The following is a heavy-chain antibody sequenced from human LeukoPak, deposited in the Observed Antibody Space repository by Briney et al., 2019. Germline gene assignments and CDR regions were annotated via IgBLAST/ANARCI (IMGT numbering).Heavy chain of an antibody. Sequence: ASVKVSCKAAGYTCTSYAMHWVRQAPGQRLEWMGWINAGNGNTKYSQKFQGRVTITRDTSASTAYMELSSLRSEDTAVYYCARGPYCSGGSCYEARRRYYFDYWGQGTLVTVSS. CDR2: INAGNGNT. V-gene: IGHV1-3*01. CDR3: ARGPYCSGGSCYEARRRYYFDY. CDR1: GYTCTSYA. D-gene: IGHD2-15*01. J-gene: IGHJ4*02.